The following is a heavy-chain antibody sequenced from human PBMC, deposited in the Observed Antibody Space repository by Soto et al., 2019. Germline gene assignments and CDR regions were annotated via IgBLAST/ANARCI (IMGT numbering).Heavy chain of an antibody. Sequence: ASVKVSCKASGYTFTTYSISWVRQAPGQGLEWMGWISAYNGNTNYAQKLQGRVTMTTDTSTSTAYMELRSLRSDDTAVYYCARVAIVGASDAFDIWGQGTMVTVS. V-gene: IGHV1-18*01. D-gene: IGHD1-26*01. CDR2: ISAYNGNT. J-gene: IGHJ3*02. CDR1: GYTFTTYS. CDR3: ARVAIVGASDAFDI.